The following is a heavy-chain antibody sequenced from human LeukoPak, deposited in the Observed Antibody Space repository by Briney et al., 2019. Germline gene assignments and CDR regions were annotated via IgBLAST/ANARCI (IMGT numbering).Heavy chain of an antibody. CDR3: ARDLRGLGELSLDDY. V-gene: IGHV3-11*01. CDR2: ISSSGSTI. D-gene: IGHD3-16*02. Sequence: PGGSLRLSCAASGFTFSDYYMSWIRQAPGKGLEWVSYISSSGSTIHYADSVKGRFTISRDNAKNSLYLQMNSLRAEDTAVYYCARDLRGLGELSLDDYWGQGTLVTVSS. J-gene: IGHJ4*02. CDR1: GFTFSDYY.